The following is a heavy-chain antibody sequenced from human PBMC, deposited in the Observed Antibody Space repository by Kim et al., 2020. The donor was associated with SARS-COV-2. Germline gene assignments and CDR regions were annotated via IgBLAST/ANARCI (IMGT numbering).Heavy chain of an antibody. J-gene: IGHJ3*02. Sequence: QKLQGRVTMTTDTSTSTAYMELRSLRSDDTAVYYCASVGSLTAKGDAFDIWGQGTMVTVSS. V-gene: IGHV1-18*01. D-gene: IGHD1-26*01. CDR3: ASVGSLTAKGDAFDI.